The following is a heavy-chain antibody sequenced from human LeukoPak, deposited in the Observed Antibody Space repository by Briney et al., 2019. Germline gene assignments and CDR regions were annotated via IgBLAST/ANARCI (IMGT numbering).Heavy chain of an antibody. CDR3: ARATLGGYSYGYD. CDR2: IIPILGIA. V-gene: IGHV1-69*04. J-gene: IGHJ4*02. D-gene: IGHD5-18*01. Sequence: ASVKVSCKASGGTFSSYAISWVRQAPGQGLEWMGRIIPILGIANYAQKFQGRVTMTRDTSISTAYMELSRLRSDDTAVYYCARATLGGYSYGYDWGQGTLVTVSS. CDR1: GGTFSSYA.